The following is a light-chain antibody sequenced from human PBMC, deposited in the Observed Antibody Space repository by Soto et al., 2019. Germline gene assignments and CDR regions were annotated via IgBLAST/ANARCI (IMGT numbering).Light chain of an antibody. V-gene: IGLV1-51*01. CDR3: SSYAVTTIFV. CDR1: SSNIGGNS. CDR2: DDN. Sequence: QSVLTQPPSVSAAPGQKVTISCSGSSSNIGGNSVSWYQQLPGTAPKLLIYDDNKRPSGIPDRFSGSQSGTSATLGITGFQTGHEPDYYFSSYAVTTIFVVGTGTKVTVL. J-gene: IGLJ1*01.